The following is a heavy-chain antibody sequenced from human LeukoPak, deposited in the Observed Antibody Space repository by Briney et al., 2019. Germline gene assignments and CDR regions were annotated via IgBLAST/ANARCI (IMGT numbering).Heavy chain of an antibody. V-gene: IGHV3-30-3*01. CDR1: GFTFSSYA. J-gene: IGHJ4*02. CDR2: ISYDGSNK. CDR3: ARDARPGVRLRGADFDY. Sequence: PGGSLRLSCAASGFTFSSYAMHWVRQAPGKGLEWVAVISYDGSNKYYAGSVKGRFTISRDNSKNTLYLQMNSLRAEDTAVYYCARDARPGVRLRGADFDYWGQGTLVTVSS. D-gene: IGHD1-14*01.